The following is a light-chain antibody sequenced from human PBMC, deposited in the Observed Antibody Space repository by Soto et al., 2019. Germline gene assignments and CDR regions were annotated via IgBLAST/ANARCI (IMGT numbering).Light chain of an antibody. Sequence: SALTQPASVSGSPGQSITISCTGTSSDVGAYNSVSWYQQHPGKAPKLMIYDVSNRPSGVSDRFSGSKSGNTASLTISGLQAEDEADYYCTSYTSSSTSLRVFGGGTKVTVL. CDR1: SSDVGAYNS. V-gene: IGLV2-14*03. CDR2: DVS. CDR3: TSYTSSSTSLRV. J-gene: IGLJ3*02.